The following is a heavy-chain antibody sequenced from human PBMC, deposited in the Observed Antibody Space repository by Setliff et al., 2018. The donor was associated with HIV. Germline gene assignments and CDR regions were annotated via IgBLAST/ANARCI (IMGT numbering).Heavy chain of an antibody. CDR3: ARRGATVTTRYSDY. J-gene: IGHJ4*02. Sequence: GESLKISCKASGYSFTTYWIGWVRQMPGKGLEWMGIIYPGDSDTRYSPSFQGQVTISADKSITTAYLQWSSLKASDTAIYYCARRGATVTTRYSDYWGQGTLVTVSS. CDR1: GYSFTTYW. V-gene: IGHV5-51*01. D-gene: IGHD4-17*01. CDR2: IYPGDSDT.